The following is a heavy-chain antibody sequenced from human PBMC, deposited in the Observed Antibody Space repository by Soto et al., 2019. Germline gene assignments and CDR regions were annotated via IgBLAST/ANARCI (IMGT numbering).Heavy chain of an antibody. CDR1: GFNFRSFA. D-gene: IGHD3-3*01. V-gene: IGHV3-23*01. Sequence: GGSLRLSCAASGFNFRSFAMSWVRQAPGKGLEWVSAISGSGSSTYYADSVKGRFTISRDNSKNTLYLQMNSLRAQDTAVYYCAKGQPYYDFWSGYSSVHDSWGQGTRVTVSS. CDR2: ISGSGSST. CDR3: AKGQPYYDFWSGYSSVHDS. J-gene: IGHJ4*02.